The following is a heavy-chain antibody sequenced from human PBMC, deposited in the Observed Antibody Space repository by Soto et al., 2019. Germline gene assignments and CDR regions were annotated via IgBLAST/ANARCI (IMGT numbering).Heavy chain of an antibody. CDR2: ISGSGGST. CDR1: GFTFSSYA. V-gene: IGHV3-23*01. J-gene: IGHJ4*02. Sequence: GGSLRLSCAASGFTFSSYAMGWVRQAPGKGLEWVSAISGSGGSTYYADSVKGRFTISRDNSKNTLYLQMNSLRAEDTAVYYCAKGRDQYSYGPFDYWGQGTLVTVSS. D-gene: IGHD5-18*01. CDR3: AKGRDQYSYGPFDY.